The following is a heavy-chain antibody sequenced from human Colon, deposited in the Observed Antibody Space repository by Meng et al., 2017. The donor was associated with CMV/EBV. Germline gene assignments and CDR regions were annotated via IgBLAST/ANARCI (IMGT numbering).Heavy chain of an antibody. CDR1: GFTVSSFG. Sequence: SGFTVSSFGMHWVRQAPGKGLEWVAVVSVDGTYTYYEESVKGRFIISRDNADNTVYLQMNSLRPEDTAVYYCVRKAGGDSGPHYFDYWGQGTLVTVSS. V-gene: IGHV3-30*03. CDR2: VSVDGTYT. CDR3: VRKAGGDSGPHYFDY. D-gene: IGHD4-17*01. J-gene: IGHJ4*02.